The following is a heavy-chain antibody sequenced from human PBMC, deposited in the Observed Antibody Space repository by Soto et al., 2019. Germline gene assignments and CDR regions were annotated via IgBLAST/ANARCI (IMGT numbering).Heavy chain of an antibody. CDR1: GFSLRTTGVG. V-gene: IGHV2-5*01. CDR2: IYWNDDK. CDR3: AHTWGLPFDY. J-gene: IGHJ4*02. D-gene: IGHD3-16*01. Sequence: QITLKESGPTLVEPTQTLTLTCTYSGFSLRTTGVGVGWIRQPPGKALEWLGIIYWNDDKRYSPSLKNRLTLTTSISRSQVLLTLTNMDPVDSATYYCAHTWGLPFDYWGQGTLVIVSS.